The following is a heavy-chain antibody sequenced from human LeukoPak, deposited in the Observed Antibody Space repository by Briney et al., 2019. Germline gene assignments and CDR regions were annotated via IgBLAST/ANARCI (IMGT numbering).Heavy chain of an antibody. CDR3: ARGDYGSRGDYYYHYMDV. J-gene: IGHJ6*03. CDR1: GYTFTSYD. D-gene: IGHD3-10*01. V-gene: IGHV1-8*03. CDR2: MNPNSGNT. Sequence: ASVKVSCKASGYTFTSYDINWVRQATGQGLEWMGWMNPNSGNTGYAQKFQGRVTITRNTSISTAYMELSSLRSEDTAVYYCARGDYGSRGDYYYHYMDVWGKGTTVTVSS.